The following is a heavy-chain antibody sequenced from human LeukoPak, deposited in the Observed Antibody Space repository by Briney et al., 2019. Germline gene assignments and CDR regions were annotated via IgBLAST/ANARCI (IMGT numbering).Heavy chain of an antibody. CDR3: ARHEHKLELRLNYYYYYGMDV. D-gene: IGHD1-7*01. J-gene: IGHJ6*02. V-gene: IGHV4-59*08. Sequence: PSETLSLTCTVSGGSISSYYWSWIRQPPGKGLGWIGYIYYSGSTNYNPSLKSRVTISVDTSKNQFSLKLSSVTAADTAVYYCARHEHKLELRLNYYYYYGMDVWGQGTTVTVSS. CDR2: IYYSGST. CDR1: GGSISSYY.